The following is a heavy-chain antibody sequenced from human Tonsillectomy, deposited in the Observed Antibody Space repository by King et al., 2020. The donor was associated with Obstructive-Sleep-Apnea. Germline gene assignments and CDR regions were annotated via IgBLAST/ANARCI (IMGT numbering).Heavy chain of an antibody. CDR3: ARIGGGQNNNWFDP. Sequence: VQLVESGGGLVQPGGSLRLSCAASGFTVSSNYMSWVRQAPGKGLEWVSVIYSGGSTYYADSVKGRFTISRDNSKNTLYLQMNSLRAEDTAVYYCARIGGGQNNNWFDPWGQGTLVTVSS. CDR1: GFTVSSNY. V-gene: IGHV3-66*01. CDR2: IYSGGST. J-gene: IGHJ5*02. D-gene: IGHD3-16*01.